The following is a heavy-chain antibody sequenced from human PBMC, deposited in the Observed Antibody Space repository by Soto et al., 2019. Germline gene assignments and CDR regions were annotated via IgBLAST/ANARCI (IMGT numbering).Heavy chain of an antibody. V-gene: IGHV3-7*01. CDR1: GFTFSSYL. CDR3: ARVGRSSGSLGY. CDR2: IKQDGSEK. J-gene: IGHJ4*02. Sequence: GGTLRLSCAASGFTFSSYLMTWVRQAPGKGLEWVANIKQDGSEKYYVDSVKGRFTISRDNAKNSLYLQMNSLRAEDTAVYYCARVGRSSGSLGYWGQGTLVTVSS. D-gene: IGHD6-19*01.